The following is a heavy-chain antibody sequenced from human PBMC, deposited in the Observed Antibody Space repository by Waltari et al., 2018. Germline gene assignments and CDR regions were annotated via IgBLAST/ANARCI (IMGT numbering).Heavy chain of an antibody. CDR1: GYIFGDYA. Sequence: EVHMVESGGDLVQPGRSLRLSCRGSGYIFGDYAVRWFRKAPGKGVEWFGLVKSNIYGGWAEYAASVTGRFTITRDDDDNIAYLQMDSLRREDTAVYYCARESSGNIGWFDSWGRGTLVTVSS. CDR2: VKSNIYGGWA. CDR3: ARESSGNIGWFDS. J-gene: IGHJ5*01. D-gene: IGHD2-15*01. V-gene: IGHV3-49*03.